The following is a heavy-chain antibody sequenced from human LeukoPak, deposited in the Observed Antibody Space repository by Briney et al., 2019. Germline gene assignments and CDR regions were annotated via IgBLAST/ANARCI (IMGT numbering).Heavy chain of an antibody. D-gene: IGHD1-26*01. CDR1: GFTFSSYG. V-gene: IGHV3-30*18. Sequence: GGSLRLSCAASGFTFSSYGMHWVRQAPGKGLEWVAVISYDGSNKHYADSVKGRFTISRDNSKNTLYLQMNSLRAEDTAVYYCAKDRRGIVGAYYFDYWGQGTLVTVSS. CDR3: AKDRRGIVGAYYFDY. CDR2: ISYDGSNK. J-gene: IGHJ4*02.